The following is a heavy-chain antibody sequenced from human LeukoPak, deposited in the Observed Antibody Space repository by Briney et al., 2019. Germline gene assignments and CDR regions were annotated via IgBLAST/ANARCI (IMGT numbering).Heavy chain of an antibody. J-gene: IGHJ4*02. V-gene: IGHV3-11*04. Sequence: GGSLRLSCVVSEFIFSDYYMSWIRQAPGKGLEWVSYISSSGSTTYYADSVEGRFTTSRDNAKNSLYLQMNSLRAEDTAVYYCARDRGLYDSSGYYYLDYWGQGTLVTVSS. D-gene: IGHD3-22*01. CDR1: EFIFSDYY. CDR2: ISSSGSTT. CDR3: ARDRGLYDSSGYYYLDY.